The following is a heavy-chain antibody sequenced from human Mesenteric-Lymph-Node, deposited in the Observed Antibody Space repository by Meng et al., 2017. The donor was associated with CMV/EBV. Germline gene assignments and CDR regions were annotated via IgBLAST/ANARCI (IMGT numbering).Heavy chain of an antibody. Sequence: SCKAAEYTFTSYYMHWGRQAPGQGLEWMGIINPSGGSTSYAQKFQGRVTMTRDTSTSTVYMELSSLRSEDTAVYYCASATIFGVLDYWGQGTLVTVSS. J-gene: IGHJ4*02. CDR2: INPSGGST. CDR1: EYTFTSYY. V-gene: IGHV1-46*01. CDR3: ASATIFGVLDY. D-gene: IGHD3-3*01.